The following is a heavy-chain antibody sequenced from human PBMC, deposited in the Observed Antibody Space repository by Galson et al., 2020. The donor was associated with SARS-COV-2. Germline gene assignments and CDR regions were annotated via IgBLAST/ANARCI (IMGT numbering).Heavy chain of an antibody. CDR2: ISSSSSYT. Sequence: KIGESLKISCAASGFTFSDYYKSWIRQAPGKGLEWVSYISSSSSYTKQADSVKGRFTIPQDNAKNSLYLQKNRLRDEDTAVYYCASWRGRTTVTSAVLRFGWFDPWCQGTLVTVAS. J-gene: IGHJ5*02. CDR3: ASWRGRTTVTSAVLRFGWFDP. CDR1: GFTFSDYY. V-gene: IGHV3-11*03. D-gene: IGHD4-17*01.